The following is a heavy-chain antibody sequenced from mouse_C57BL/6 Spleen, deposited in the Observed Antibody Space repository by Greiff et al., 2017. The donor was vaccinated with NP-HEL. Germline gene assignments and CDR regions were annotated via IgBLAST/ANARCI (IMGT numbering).Heavy chain of an antibody. D-gene: IGHD1-1*01. J-gene: IGHJ4*01. CDR3: ARGITTVVEGY. CDR1: GYAFSSYW. CDR2: IYPGDGDT. Sequence: VQGVESGAELVKPGASVKISCKASGYAFSSYWMNWVKQRPGKGLEWIGQIYPGDGDTNYNGKFKGKATLTADKSSSTAYMQLSSLTSEDSAVYFCARGITTVVEGYWGQGTSVTVSS. V-gene: IGHV1-80*01.